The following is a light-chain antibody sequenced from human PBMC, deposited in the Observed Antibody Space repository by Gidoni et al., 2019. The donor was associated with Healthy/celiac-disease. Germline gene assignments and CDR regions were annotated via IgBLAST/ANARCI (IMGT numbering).Light chain of an antibody. V-gene: IGKV2-28*01. CDR1: QSLLQSNGYNY. Sequence: DIVMTQSPLSLPVTPGEPASISCRSSQSLLQSNGYNYLDWYLQKPGQSPQLLIYLGSYRASGVPDRFSGSGSGTDFTLKISRVEAEDVGVYYCMQALQTPGTFXQXTEVEIK. CDR2: LGS. CDR3: MQALQTPGT. J-gene: IGKJ1*01.